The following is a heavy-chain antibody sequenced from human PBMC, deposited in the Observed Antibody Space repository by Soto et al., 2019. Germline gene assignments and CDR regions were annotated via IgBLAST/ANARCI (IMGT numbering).Heavy chain of an antibody. CDR2: ISYSGST. CDR3: ARYLLAAAGLYYFDY. J-gene: IGHJ4*02. V-gene: IGHV4-39*01. CDR1: GGSISSSSYY. Sequence: QLQLQESGPGLVKPSETLSLTCTVSGGSISSSSYYWGWIRQPPGKGLEWIGSISYSGSTYYNPSLKSRVTISVDTSKNQFSLKLSSVTAADTAVYYCARYLLAAAGLYYFDYWGQGTLVTVSS. D-gene: IGHD6-13*01.